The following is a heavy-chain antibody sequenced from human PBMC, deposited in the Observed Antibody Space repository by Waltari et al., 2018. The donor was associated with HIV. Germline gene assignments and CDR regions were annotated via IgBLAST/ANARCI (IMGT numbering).Heavy chain of an antibody. CDR3: ARGPMYNWFDP. CDR2: ISWNSVRI. J-gene: IGHJ5*02. D-gene: IGHD3-10*01. Sequence: EVQLVESGGGLVQPGRSLRLSCAASGFTFDDYAMHWVRQAPGKGLEWVSSISWNSVRITYADSVRGRFTGSRDNAKNYLYLQMNSLRPDDTAFYYCARGPMYNWFDPWGQGSLVTVSS. V-gene: IGHV3-9*01. CDR1: GFTFDDYA.